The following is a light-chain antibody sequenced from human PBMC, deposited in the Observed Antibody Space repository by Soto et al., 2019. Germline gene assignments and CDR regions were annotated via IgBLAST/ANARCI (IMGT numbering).Light chain of an antibody. CDR2: DNN. V-gene: IGLV1-51*01. CDR3: GTWDTSLNAYV. CDR1: SSNIGNNF. Sequence: QAVLTQPPSVSAATGQKVTISCCGSSSNIGNNFVSWYQQLPKTAPKLLIFDNNKRPSGIPDRFSGSKSGTSATLGITGLQTGDEADYYCGTWDTSLNAYVFGSGTKVTVL. J-gene: IGLJ1*01.